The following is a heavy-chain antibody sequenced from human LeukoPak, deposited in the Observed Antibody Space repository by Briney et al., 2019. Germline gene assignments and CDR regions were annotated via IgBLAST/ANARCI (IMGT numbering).Heavy chain of an antibody. CDR3: ARGNWGRYFDY. CDR2: INSDGSST. CDR1: GFTFSSYW. J-gene: IGHJ4*02. V-gene: IGHV3-74*01. D-gene: IGHD7-27*01. Sequence: GGSLRLSCAASGFTFSSYWMHWGRQAPGKGLVWVSRINSDGSSTSYADSVKGRFTISRDKAKNTLYLQMNSLRAEDTAVYYCARGNWGRYFDYWGQGTLVTVSS.